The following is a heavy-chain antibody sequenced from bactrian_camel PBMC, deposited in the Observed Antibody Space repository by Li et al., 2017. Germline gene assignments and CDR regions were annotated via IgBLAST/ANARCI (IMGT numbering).Heavy chain of an antibody. CDR3: AAATYFPCDPTGFVVVVTATRADFGY. D-gene: IGHD2*01. J-gene: IGHJ6*01. CDR1: GFTFTNYW. Sequence: HVQLVEYGGGLVQPGGSLRLSCAASGFTFTNYWMHWVRQGPRKGLEWVSGIKPGGSTTYYADSVKGRFTISKDNAKNTLYLQMNSLKPEDTAMYYCAAATYFPCDPTGFVVVVTATRADFGYWGQGTQVTVS. CDR2: IKPGGSTT. V-gene: IGHV3S1*01.